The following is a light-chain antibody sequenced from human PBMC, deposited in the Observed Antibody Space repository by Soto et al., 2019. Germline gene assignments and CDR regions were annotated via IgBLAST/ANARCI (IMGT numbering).Light chain of an antibody. Sequence: IVLTQSPGTLSLSPGERATLXXRATQTVTNDYLAWYQQKDGQAPRXXIYDASTRATGVPDRFSGSASGPEYTLTISRLEPEDFAVYSCQQYGFSPISFGQGTRLEIK. J-gene: IGKJ5*01. CDR1: QTVTNDY. V-gene: IGKV3-20*01. CDR3: QQYGFSPIS. CDR2: DAS.